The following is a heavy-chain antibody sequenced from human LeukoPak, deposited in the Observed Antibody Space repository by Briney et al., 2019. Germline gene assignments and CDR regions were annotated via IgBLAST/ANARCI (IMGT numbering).Heavy chain of an antibody. Sequence: GGSLRLSCAASGFNFNRFGMHWLRQAPGKGLEWVAHIRNDGSIQAYAASVKGRFTISRDNFKNTLYLQMIGLRDEDTALYYCVKEETGTFPGAYWGQGTLVTVSS. CDR3: VKEETGTFPGAY. D-gene: IGHD1/OR15-1a*01. V-gene: IGHV3-30*02. CDR2: IRNDGSIQ. CDR1: GFNFNRFG. J-gene: IGHJ4*02.